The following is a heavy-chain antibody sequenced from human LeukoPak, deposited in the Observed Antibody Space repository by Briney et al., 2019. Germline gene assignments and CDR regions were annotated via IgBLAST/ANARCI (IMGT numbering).Heavy chain of an antibody. CDR3: AKEMKPWMHFDY. CDR1: GFTFSRSA. J-gene: IGHJ4*02. CDR2: ISHGGSNT. Sequence: TGGSLRLSCAASGFTFSRSAVHWVRQAPGKGLEWVAVISHGGSNTDYTDSVKGRFTISRDNSKNTLYLQMNSLRAEDTAVYYCAKEMKPWMHFDYWGQGTLVTVSS. V-gene: IGHV3-30*18. D-gene: IGHD5-12*01.